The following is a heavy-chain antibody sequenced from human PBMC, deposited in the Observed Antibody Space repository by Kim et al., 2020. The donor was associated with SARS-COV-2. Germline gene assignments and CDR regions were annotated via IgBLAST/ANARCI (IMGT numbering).Heavy chain of an antibody. CDR3: SRYGFSDYDLGVNLVS. J-gene: IGHJ5*01. Sequence: GGSLRLSCAASGFTVTTFYMNWIRQAPGKGLEWVSLICGSGRTFYADSVEGRITSSRDKSKNILYFQIDNLRSEDTAGYYFSRYGFSDYDLGVNLVSWG. CDR2: ICGSGRT. D-gene: IGHD5-12*01. V-gene: IGHV3-66*01. CDR1: GFTVTTFY.